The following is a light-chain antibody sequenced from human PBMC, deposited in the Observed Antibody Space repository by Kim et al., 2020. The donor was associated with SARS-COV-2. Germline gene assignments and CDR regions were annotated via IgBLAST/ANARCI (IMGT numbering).Light chain of an antibody. CDR1: QDITEY. Sequence: DIQMTQSPSSLSASLGDRVTITCQASQDITEYLNWFQQKPGKAPELLIYDASNLETGVPSRFSGSGSGTEFTLTISSLQPEYIATYYCQQYHNIPLTFGGGTKVDIK. CDR3: QQYHNIPLT. V-gene: IGKV1-33*01. CDR2: DAS. J-gene: IGKJ4*01.